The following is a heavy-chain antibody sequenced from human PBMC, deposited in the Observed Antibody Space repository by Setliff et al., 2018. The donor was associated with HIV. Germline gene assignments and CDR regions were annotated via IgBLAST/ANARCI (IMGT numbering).Heavy chain of an antibody. D-gene: IGHD3-10*01. Sequence: PSETLSLTCTVSGGSISSRGYYWNWLRQYPGKDLEWIGYTSDSGNTYYNPSLKNRVTISVDTSRNRFSLKLGSVSASDTANYYCARQPLYFGGPYYFDYWGLGTLVTVSS. CDR1: GGSISSRGYY. J-gene: IGHJ4*02. CDR2: TSDSGNT. CDR3: ARQPLYFGGPYYFDY. V-gene: IGHV4-31*03.